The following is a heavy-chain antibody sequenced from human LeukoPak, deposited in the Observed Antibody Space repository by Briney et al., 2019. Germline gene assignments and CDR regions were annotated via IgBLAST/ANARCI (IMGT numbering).Heavy chain of an antibody. CDR2: MNPNSGNT. V-gene: IGHV1-8*02. Sequence: ASVKVSCKASGYTFTSYGISWVRQAPGQGLEWMGWMNPNSGNTGYAQKFQGRVTMTRNASISTAYMELSSLRSEDTAVYYCAHSGYSRAYYYYYGMDVWGQGTTVTVSS. D-gene: IGHD5-18*01. CDR1: GYTFTSYG. CDR3: AHSGYSRAYYYYYGMDV. J-gene: IGHJ6*02.